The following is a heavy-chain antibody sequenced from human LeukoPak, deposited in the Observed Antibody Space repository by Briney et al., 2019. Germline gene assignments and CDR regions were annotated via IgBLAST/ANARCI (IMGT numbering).Heavy chain of an antibody. J-gene: IGHJ4*02. Sequence: GGSLRLSCAASRFNLSAYTMNWVRQAPGKGLEWVSSISSRSVYIYYADSLKGRFTISRDNSKNTLYLQMNSLRAEDTAVYYCAKDYFLIDYWGQGTLVTVSS. CDR1: RFNLSAYT. CDR2: ISSRSVYI. CDR3: AKDYFLIDY. D-gene: IGHD3-10*01. V-gene: IGHV3-21*04.